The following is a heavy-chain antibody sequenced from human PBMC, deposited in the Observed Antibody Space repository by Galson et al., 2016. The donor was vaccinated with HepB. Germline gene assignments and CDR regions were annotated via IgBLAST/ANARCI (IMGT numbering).Heavy chain of an antibody. CDR2: VFSGGIK. D-gene: IGHD3-16*01. J-gene: IGHJ4*02. Sequence: SLRLSCAVSGLTVSSNYMSWLRQAPGKGLEWVSVVFSGGIKTYADFVKGRFTISRDNSKNTVFLQMNSLRAEDTAVYFCARWGAEGGLDCWGQGTPVTVSS. CDR1: GLTVSSNY. CDR3: ARWGAEGGLDC. V-gene: IGHV3-53*01.